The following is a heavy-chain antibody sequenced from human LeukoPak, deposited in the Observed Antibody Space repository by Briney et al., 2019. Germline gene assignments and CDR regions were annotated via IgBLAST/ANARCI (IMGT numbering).Heavy chain of an antibody. CDR1: GYSISSGYY. J-gene: IGHJ4*02. D-gene: IGHD2-15*01. V-gene: IGHV4-38-2*02. CDR2: IYHSGST. CDR3: ARGGGSD. Sequence: SETLSLTCTVSGYSISSGYYWGWIRQPPGKVLEWIGSIYHSGSTYYNPSLKSRVTISVDTSKNQFSLKLSSVTAADTAVYYCARGGGSDWGQGTLVTVSS.